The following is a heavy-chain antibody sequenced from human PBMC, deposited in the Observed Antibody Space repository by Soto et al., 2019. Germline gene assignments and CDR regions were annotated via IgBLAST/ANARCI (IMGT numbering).Heavy chain of an antibody. Sequence: QVQLQESGPGLVKPSETLSLTCTVSGGSISSYYWSWIRQPPGKGLEWIGYIYYSGSTNYNPSLKSRVTISVDTSKNQFSLKLSSVTAADTAVYYCARGRREYYGSGSYYSPFDYWGQGTLVTVSS. CDR2: IYYSGST. CDR1: GGSISSYY. D-gene: IGHD3-10*01. V-gene: IGHV4-59*01. J-gene: IGHJ4*02. CDR3: ARGRREYYGSGSYYSPFDY.